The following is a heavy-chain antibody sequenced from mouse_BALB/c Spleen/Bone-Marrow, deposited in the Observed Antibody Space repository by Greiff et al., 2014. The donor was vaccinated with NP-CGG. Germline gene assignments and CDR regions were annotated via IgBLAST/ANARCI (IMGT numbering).Heavy chain of an antibody. CDR3: AKDGNPFDF. CDR2: IHPSDSVT. Sequence: LVESGAELVRPGASVKLSCKASGYSFTSYWMNWVKQRPGQGLEWIGMIHPSDSVTRLNQNFKDKATLTVDKSPSTAYMQLSSPTSEVSAVYYCAKDGNPFDFWGQGTTLTVSS. CDR1: GYSFTSYW. J-gene: IGHJ2*01. V-gene: IGHV1-61*01. D-gene: IGHD2-1*01.